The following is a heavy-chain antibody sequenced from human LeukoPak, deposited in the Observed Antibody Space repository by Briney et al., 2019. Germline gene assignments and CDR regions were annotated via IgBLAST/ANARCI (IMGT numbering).Heavy chain of an antibody. D-gene: IGHD4-23*01. J-gene: IGHJ4*02. CDR2: INSDGSST. CDR3: ARDPPYGGNSEEADY. V-gene: IGHV3-74*01. Sequence: GGSLRLSCAASGFTLSSYWMHWVRQAPGKGLVWVSRINSDGSSTSYADSVKGRFTISRDNAKNTLYLQMNSLRAEDTAVYYCARDPPYGGNSEEADYWGQGTLVTVSS. CDR1: GFTLSSYW.